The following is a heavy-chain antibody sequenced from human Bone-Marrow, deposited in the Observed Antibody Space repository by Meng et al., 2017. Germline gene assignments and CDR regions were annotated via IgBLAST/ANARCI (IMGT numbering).Heavy chain of an antibody. CDR2: INAGNGNT. V-gene: IGHV1-3*01. CDR1: GYTFTSYA. J-gene: IGHJ3*02. CDR3: ARDLYTIFGVVTPDAFDI. Sequence: ASVKVSCKASGYTFTSYAMHWVRQAPGQRLEWMGWINAGNGNTKYSQKFQGRVTITRDTSASTAYMELSSLRSEDTAVYYCARDLYTIFGVVTPDAFDIWGQGTVDTVSS. D-gene: IGHD3-3*01.